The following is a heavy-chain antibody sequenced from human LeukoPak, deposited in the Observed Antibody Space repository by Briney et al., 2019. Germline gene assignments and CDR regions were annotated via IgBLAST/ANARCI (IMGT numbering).Heavy chain of an antibody. D-gene: IGHD4-17*01. J-gene: IGHJ6*03. Sequence: SSVKVSCEASGGTFSSYAISWVRQAPGQGLEWMGRIIPIFGTANYAQKFQGRVTITTDESTSTAYMELSSLRSEDTAVYYCARSGHDYGDYYYYYMDVWGKGTTVTVSS. CDR2: IIPIFGTA. CDR1: GGTFSSYA. CDR3: ARSGHDYGDYYYYYMDV. V-gene: IGHV1-69*05.